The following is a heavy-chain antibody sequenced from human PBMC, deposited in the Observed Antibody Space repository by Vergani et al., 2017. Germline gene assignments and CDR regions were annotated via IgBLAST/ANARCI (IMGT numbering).Heavy chain of an antibody. CDR3: AREYEGSGWFNAFDI. CDR1: GFTFSSYA. D-gene: IGHD6-19*01. CDR2: IWYDGSNK. V-gene: IGHV3-33*08. Sequence: VQLLESGGGLVQPGGSLRLSCAASGFTFSSYAMSWVRQAPGKGLEWVAVIWYDGSNKYYADSVKGRFTISRDNSKNTLYLQMNSLRAEDTAVYYCAREYEGSGWFNAFDIWGQGTMVTVSS. J-gene: IGHJ3*02.